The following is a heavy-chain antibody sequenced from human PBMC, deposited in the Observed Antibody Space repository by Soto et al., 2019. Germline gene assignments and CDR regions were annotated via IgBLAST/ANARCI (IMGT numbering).Heavy chain of an antibody. CDR2: IIPILGIA. D-gene: IGHD2-8*01. CDR1: GGTFSSYT. Sequence: QVQLVQSGAEVKKPGSSVKVSCKASGGTFSSYTISWVRQAPGQGLEWMGRIIPILGIANYAQKSQGRVTITADKSTSTAYMELSSLRSEDTAVYYCARGYCTNGVCYTGGEDAFDIWGQGTMVTVSS. V-gene: IGHV1-69*02. J-gene: IGHJ3*02. CDR3: ARGYCTNGVCYTGGEDAFDI.